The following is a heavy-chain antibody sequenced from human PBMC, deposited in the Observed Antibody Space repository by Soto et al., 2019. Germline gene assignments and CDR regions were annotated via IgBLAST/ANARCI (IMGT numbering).Heavy chain of an antibody. V-gene: IGHV3-74*01. CDR1: GFSFSSHW. Sequence: EVQLVESGGGLVQPGGSLRLSCEASGFSFSSHWMHWVRQAPGKGLVWVSRIYTDGSRADYADSVKGRFTISRDNANNTVYLQLNGLGAEDTAVYYCARGARNYYYFDYWGQGTLVTVSS. CDR3: ARGARNYYYFDY. D-gene: IGHD1-7*01. J-gene: IGHJ4*02. CDR2: IYTDGSRA.